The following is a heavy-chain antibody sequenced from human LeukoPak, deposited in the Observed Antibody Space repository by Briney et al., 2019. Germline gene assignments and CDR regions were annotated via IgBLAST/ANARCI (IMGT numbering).Heavy chain of an antibody. J-gene: IGHJ4*02. CDR1: GFTFSNNW. CDR2: INSDGSTT. D-gene: IGHD5-18*01. Sequence: GGSLRLSCAASGFTFSNNWMHWVRQAPGKGLVWVSRINSDGSTTTYADFVKGRFTISRDNAKNTLYLQMNSLRAEDTAVYYCARGYIYGYDCWGQGALVTVSS. CDR3: ARGYIYGYDC. V-gene: IGHV3-74*01.